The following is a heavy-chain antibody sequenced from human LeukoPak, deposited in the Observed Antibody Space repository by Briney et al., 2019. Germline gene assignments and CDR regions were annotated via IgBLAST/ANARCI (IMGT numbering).Heavy chain of an antibody. CDR1: GGTFSSYA. CDR2: IVPIFGTA. D-gene: IGHD6-13*01. Sequence: SVKVSCKASGGTFSSYAISWVRQAPGQGLEWMGGIVPIFGTANYAQKFQGRVTITADESTSTAYMELSSLRSEDTAVYYCARVSPGPGIAAAGEGDDAFDIWGQGTMVTVSS. V-gene: IGHV1-69*13. J-gene: IGHJ3*02. CDR3: ARVSPGPGIAAAGEGDDAFDI.